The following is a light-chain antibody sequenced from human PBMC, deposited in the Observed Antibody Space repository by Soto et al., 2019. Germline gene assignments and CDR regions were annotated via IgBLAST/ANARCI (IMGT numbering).Light chain of an antibody. CDR3: QQSYSYPKT. J-gene: IGKJ1*01. CDR2: CSL. V-gene: IGKV1-39*01. Sequence: DIQMTQSPSSLSASVGDRVTIGCRASEEIITYLXWXXQXXXXAXXXXXYCSLNLQSGVTSRFSGSGSGTHFTLTINSLQPEDFATYYCQQSYSYPKTFGPGTKV. CDR1: EEIITY.